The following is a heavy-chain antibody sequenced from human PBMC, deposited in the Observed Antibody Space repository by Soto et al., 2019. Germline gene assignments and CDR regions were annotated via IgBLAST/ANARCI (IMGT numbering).Heavy chain of an antibody. CDR1: GFSFVSYW. D-gene: IGHD6-19*01. Sequence: EVQLAESGGGLVLTGGSLRLSCAASGFSFVSYWMHWVRQVPGEGLAWVSRINGNADNSDYADSVKGRFTISGDNAMNRLYLQMDSLRADDTGVYYCVRDFRGAVAGSEFDHWGQGTLVTVSS. V-gene: IGHV3-74*01. J-gene: IGHJ4*02. CDR3: VRDFRGAVAGSEFDH. CDR2: INGNADNS.